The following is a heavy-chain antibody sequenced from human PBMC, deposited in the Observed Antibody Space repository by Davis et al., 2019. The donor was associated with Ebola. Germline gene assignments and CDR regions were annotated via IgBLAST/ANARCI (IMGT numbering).Heavy chain of an antibody. D-gene: IGHD3-10*01. V-gene: IGHV4-59*01. Sequence: SETLSLTCSVSGGSISSYHWSWIRQPPGKGLEWIGYIYHSGSTNYNPLLKSRVTMSVDTSKNQFPLKLNSLTAADTAVYYCASRMWFGEPGGFDYWGQGTLVTVSS. CDR2: IYHSGST. CDR1: GGSISSYH. J-gene: IGHJ4*02. CDR3: ASRMWFGEPGGFDY.